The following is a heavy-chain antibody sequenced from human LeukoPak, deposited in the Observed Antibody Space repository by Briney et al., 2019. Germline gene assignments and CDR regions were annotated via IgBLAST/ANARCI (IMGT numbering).Heavy chain of an antibody. CDR2: TVSRGTT. V-gene: IGHV3-23*01. CDR3: ASDMGYSYGYDY. J-gene: IGHJ4*02. D-gene: IGHD5-18*01. Sequence: GGSLRLSCVASGFTFTSDAMNWVRQAPGKGLEWVSSTVSRGTTQYADSVKGRFTVSRDTSKNTLYLQMNSLRADDTAVYYCASDMGYSYGYDYWGQGTLVTVSS. CDR1: GFTFTSDA.